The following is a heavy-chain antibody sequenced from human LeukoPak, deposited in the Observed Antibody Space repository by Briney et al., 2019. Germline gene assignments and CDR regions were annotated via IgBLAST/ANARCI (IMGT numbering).Heavy chain of an antibody. CDR2: VSISGGT. J-gene: IGHJ5*01. V-gene: IGHV3-23*01. CDR3: AKGAGRVTGTRLFDS. CDR1: GFTFKDYA. D-gene: IGHD7-27*01. Sequence: GGSLRLSCAASGFTFKDYAMNWVRQVPGKGLEWVSGVSISGGTFYADSVRGRFTISRDNSKNMVYLQMNSLIPEDTAIYYCAKGAGRVTGTRLFDSWGQGTLVAVSS.